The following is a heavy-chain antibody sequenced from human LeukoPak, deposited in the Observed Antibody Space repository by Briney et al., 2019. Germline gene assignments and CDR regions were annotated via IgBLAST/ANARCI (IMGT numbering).Heavy chain of an antibody. CDR1: GGSISSSRYY. V-gene: IGHV4-39*07. J-gene: IGHJ4*02. Sequence: PSETLSLTCTVSGGSISSSRYYWVWIRQPPGKGLEWIGSIYYSGSTYYNPSLKSRVTISVDTSKNQFSLKLSSVTAADTAVYYCARDRQQLVRGDYFDYWGQGTLVTVSS. D-gene: IGHD6-13*01. CDR3: ARDRQQLVRGDYFDY. CDR2: IYYSGST.